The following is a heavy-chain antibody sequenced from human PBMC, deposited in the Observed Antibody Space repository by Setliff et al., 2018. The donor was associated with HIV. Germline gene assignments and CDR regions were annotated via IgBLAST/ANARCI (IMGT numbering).Heavy chain of an antibody. J-gene: IGHJ6*03. CDR3: ARGDIIAVPAAIDMDV. CDR1: GYTFSGYY. CDR2: INPNSGGT. Sequence: AASVKVSCKASGYTFSGYYMHWVRQAPGQGLEWMGWINPNSGGTNYAQKFQGRVTMTRDTSISIAYMELSRLRSDDTAVYYCARGDIIAVPAAIDMDVWGKGTTVTVSS. V-gene: IGHV1-2*02. D-gene: IGHD2-2*01.